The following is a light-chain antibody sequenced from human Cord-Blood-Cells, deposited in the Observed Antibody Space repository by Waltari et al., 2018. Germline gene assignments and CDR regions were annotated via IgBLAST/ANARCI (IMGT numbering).Light chain of an antibody. CDR2: GKS. J-gene: IGLJ3*02. V-gene: IGLV1-40*01. CDR1: SPNIGAGYD. CDR3: QSYDSSLSGSV. Sequence: QSVLTQPPSVSGAPGQRVTISCNGSSPNIGAGYDVHWYQQLPGTAPKLLIYGKSSRPTGGPDRFSGCKSGTSASLAITGLQAEDEADYYCQSYDSSLSGSVFGGGTKLTVL.